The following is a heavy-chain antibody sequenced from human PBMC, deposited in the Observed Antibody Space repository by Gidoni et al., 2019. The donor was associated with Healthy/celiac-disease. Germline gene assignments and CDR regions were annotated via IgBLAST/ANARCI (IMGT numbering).Heavy chain of an antibody. V-gene: IGHV4-38-2*01. CDR3: ARGKGGLGVDWFDP. CDR2: IYHSGST. CDR1: GYSISSGYY. Sequence: QVQLQESGPGLVKPSETLSLTCAVSGYSISSGYYWGWIRNPPGKGMEWIGSIYHSGSTYYNPSLKSRVTISVDTSKNQFSLKLSSVTAADTAVYYCARGKGGLGVDWFDPWGQGTLVTVSS. J-gene: IGHJ5*02. D-gene: IGHD3-16*01.